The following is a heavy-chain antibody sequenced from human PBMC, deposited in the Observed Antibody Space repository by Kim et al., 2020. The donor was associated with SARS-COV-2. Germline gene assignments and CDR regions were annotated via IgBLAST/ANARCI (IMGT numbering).Heavy chain of an antibody. V-gene: IGHV3-74*01. CDR1: GFTFSSYW. D-gene: IGHD6-13*01. CDR2: IKSDGSDT. CDR3: ARGSFQQGFDP. Sequence: GGSLRLSCEASGFTFSSYWMNWVRQGPGKGLVWVSRIKSDGSDTHYADSVKGRFTISRDNAKNTLHLQLNSLGVEDTAIYYCARGSFQQGFDPWGRGTLVTVSS. J-gene: IGHJ5*02.